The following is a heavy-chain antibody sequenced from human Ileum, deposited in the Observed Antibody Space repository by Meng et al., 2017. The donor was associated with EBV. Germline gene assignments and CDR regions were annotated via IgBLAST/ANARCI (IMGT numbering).Heavy chain of an antibody. Sequence: QLHESGPRLGTPSGTLSRTCIVSGGSVSISSYYWSWIRQPPGKGLEWIGYIYYSGTTNYNPSLESRVTISVDTSKNQFSLKLRSVAASDTAVYYCARGWDTAMDSGWGQGTLVTVSS. CDR3: ARGWDTAMDSG. D-gene: IGHD5-18*01. V-gene: IGHV4-61*01. CDR2: IYYSGTT. CDR1: GGSVSISSYY. J-gene: IGHJ4*02.